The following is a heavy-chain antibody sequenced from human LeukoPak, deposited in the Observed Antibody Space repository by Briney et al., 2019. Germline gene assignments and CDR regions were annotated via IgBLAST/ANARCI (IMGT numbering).Heavy chain of an antibody. CDR1: GGSFSGYY. V-gene: IGHV4-34*01. CDR2: INHSGST. J-gene: IGHJ4*02. Sequence: SETLSLTCAVYGGSFSGYYWSWIRQPPGKGLEWIGEINHSGSTNYNPSLKSRATISVDTSKNQFSPKLSSVTAADTAVYYCASKGAAAGTFDYWGQGTLVTVSS. CDR3: ASKGAAAGTFDY. D-gene: IGHD6-13*01.